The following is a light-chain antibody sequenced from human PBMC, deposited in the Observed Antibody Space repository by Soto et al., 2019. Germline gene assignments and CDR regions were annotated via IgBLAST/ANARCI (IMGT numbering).Light chain of an antibody. CDR3: QQYFSFPYT. Sequence: DILLTQYPDSLAVSLGERATINCTSSQSILYSSNNKDFLAWYQQKPGQPPKLLIHWASSREFGVPDRFSGSGSGTDFTLTISRLQAEDLAVYFCQQYFSFPYTFGQGTKLEIK. CDR1: QSILYSSNNKDF. V-gene: IGKV4-1*01. CDR2: WAS. J-gene: IGKJ2*01.